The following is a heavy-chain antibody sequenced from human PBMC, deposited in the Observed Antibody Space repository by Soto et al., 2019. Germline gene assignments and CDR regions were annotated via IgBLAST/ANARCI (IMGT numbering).Heavy chain of an antibody. CDR1: GFTFSSYG. CDR3: ARGVHYSSSWYGHFQH. D-gene: IGHD6-13*01. Sequence: GGSLRLSCAASGFTFSSYGMHWVRQAPGKGLEWVAVIWYDGSNKYYADSVKGRFTISRDNSKNTLYLQMNSLRAEDTAVYYCARGVHYSSSWYGHFQHWGQGTLVTVSS. J-gene: IGHJ1*01. CDR2: IWYDGSNK. V-gene: IGHV3-33*01.